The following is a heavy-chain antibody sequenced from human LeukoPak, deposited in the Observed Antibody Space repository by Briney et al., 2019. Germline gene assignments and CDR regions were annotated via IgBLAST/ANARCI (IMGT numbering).Heavy chain of an antibody. Sequence: GGSLRLSCAASGFTFSNYAMSWVRQAPGKGLVWVSRINTDGTTTTYADSVKGRLTISRDNAKNTLHLQMNSLRVEDTAVYYCVSDHTGHDDYWGQETLVTVSS. D-gene: IGHD1-1*01. J-gene: IGHJ4*02. CDR2: INTDGTTT. CDR1: GFTFSNYA. CDR3: VSDHTGHDDY. V-gene: IGHV3-74*01.